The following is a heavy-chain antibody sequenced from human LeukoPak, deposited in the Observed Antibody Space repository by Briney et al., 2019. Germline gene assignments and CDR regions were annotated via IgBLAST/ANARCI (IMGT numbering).Heavy chain of an antibody. CDR3: ARGRGITIFGVVIAPSYYYYGMDV. Sequence: PSETLSLTCAVYGGSFSGYYWSWIRKPPGKGLEWIGEINHSGSTNYNPSLKSRVTISVDTSKNQFSLKLSSVTAADTAVYYCARGRGITIFGVVIAPSYYYYGMDVWGQGTTVTVSS. V-gene: IGHV4-34*01. D-gene: IGHD3-3*01. CDR1: GGSFSGYY. CDR2: INHSGST. J-gene: IGHJ6*02.